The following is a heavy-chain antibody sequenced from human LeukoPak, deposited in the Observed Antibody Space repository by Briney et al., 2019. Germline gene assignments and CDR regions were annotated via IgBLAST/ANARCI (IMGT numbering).Heavy chain of an antibody. CDR3: VGGIGWLPDY. Sequence: GGSLGLSCAASGFTFSDYYMSWIRQAPGKGLEWVANIKQDGSEKNYVDSVKGRFTISRDNAENSLYLQMNSLRVEDTAVYYCVGGIGWLPDYWGQGTLVTVSS. CDR1: GFTFSDYY. V-gene: IGHV3-7*01. D-gene: IGHD6-19*01. CDR2: IKQDGSEK. J-gene: IGHJ4*02.